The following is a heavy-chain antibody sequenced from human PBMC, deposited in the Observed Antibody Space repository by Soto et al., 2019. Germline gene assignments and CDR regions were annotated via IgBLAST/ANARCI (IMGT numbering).Heavy chain of an antibody. J-gene: IGHJ6*02. Sequence: PSETLSLTFTVSGGSISSGDYYWSWIRQPPGKGVELIGYIYYSGSTYYKPSLKSRVTISVDTSKHQFSLKLSFVTAADTAVYYCARDLSAAGFVHYGMYXWGQVTTVTVS. CDR2: IYYSGST. D-gene: IGHD3-3*01. CDR3: ARDLSAAGFVHYGMYX. V-gene: IGHV4-30-4*01. CDR1: GGSISSGDYY.